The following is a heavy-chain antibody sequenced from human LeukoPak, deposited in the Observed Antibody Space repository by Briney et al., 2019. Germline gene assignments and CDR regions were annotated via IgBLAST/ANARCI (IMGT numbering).Heavy chain of an antibody. CDR3: AARYSSSWPNDY. J-gene: IGHJ4*02. CDR1: GFTFSSYT. V-gene: IGHV3-48*04. Sequence: GGSLRLSCAASGFTFSSYTMNWVRQAPGKGLEWVSYISSGSGTIYYADSVKGRFTISRDNAKNSLYLQMNSLRAEDTAVYYCAARYSSSWPNDYWGQGTLVTVSS. D-gene: IGHD6-13*01. CDR2: ISSGSGTI.